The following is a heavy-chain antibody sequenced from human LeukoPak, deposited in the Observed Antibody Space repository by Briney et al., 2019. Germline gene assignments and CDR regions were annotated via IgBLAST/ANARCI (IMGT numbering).Heavy chain of an antibody. J-gene: IGHJ4*02. D-gene: IGHD3-10*01. CDR3: ARDRREGFGELPFDY. Sequence: TPSETLSLTCTVSGGSISSYYWSWIRQPPGKGLEWIGYIYYSGSTNYNPSLKSRVTISVDTSKNQFSLKLSSVTAADTAVYYCARDRREGFGELPFDYWGQGTLVTVSS. CDR2: IYYSGST. V-gene: IGHV4-59*12. CDR1: GGSISSYY.